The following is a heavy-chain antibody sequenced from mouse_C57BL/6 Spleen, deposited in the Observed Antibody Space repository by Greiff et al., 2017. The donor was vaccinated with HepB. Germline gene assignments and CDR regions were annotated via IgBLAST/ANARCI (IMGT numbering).Heavy chain of an antibody. CDR1: GYTFTSYW. CDR3: ARRENYYGSSHWYFDV. CDR2: INPSNGGT. D-gene: IGHD1-1*01. V-gene: IGHV1-53*01. J-gene: IGHJ1*03. Sequence: QVQLQQPGTELVKPGASVKLSCKASGYTFTSYWMHWVKQRPGQGLEWIGNINPSNGGTNYNEKFKSKATLTVDKSSRTAYMQLSSLTSEDSAVYYCARRENYYGSSHWYFDVWGTGTTVTVSS.